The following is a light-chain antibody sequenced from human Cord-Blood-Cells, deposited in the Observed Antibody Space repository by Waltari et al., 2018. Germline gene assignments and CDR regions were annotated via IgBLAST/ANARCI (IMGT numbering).Light chain of an antibody. V-gene: IGLV2-11*01. CDR2: DVR. Sequence: QSALTQPRSVSGSPGQSVTISCPGTSTDVGGSNYVSRYQQHPGKAPKLMIYDVRKRPSGVPDRFSGSKSGNTASLTISGLQAEDEAYYYCCSYAGSYTFVVFGGGTKLTVL. CDR3: CSYAGSYTFVV. CDR1: STDVGGSNY. J-gene: IGLJ2*01.